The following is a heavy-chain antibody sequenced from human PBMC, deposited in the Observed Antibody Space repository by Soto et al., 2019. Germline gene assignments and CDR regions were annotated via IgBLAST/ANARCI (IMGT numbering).Heavy chain of an antibody. CDR3: AHELTVVAATLQNWFDP. V-gene: IGHV2-5*02. Sequence: QITLKESGPTLVKPTQTLTLTCTFSGFSLSTSGVGVGWIRQPPGKALEWLALIYWDDDKRYSPSLKSRLTTPKDTSKNQVVLTMTHMDPVDTATYYCAHELTVVAATLQNWFDPWGQGTLVTVSS. CDR1: GFSLSTSGVG. CDR2: IYWDDDK. D-gene: IGHD2-15*01. J-gene: IGHJ5*02.